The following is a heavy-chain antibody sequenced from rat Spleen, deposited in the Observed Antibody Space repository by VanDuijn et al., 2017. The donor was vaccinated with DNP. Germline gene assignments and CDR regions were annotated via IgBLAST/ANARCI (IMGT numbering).Heavy chain of an antibody. V-gene: IGHV5-22*01. CDR2: ISYDGGST. D-gene: IGHD1-11*01. CDR1: GFTFSDYY. J-gene: IGHJ2*01. CDR3: ARQELRGTFY. Sequence: EVQLVESGGGLVQPGRSLKLSCAASGFTFSDYYMAWVRQAPTKGLEWVAYISYDGGSTYYGDSVKGRFTISRDNAKSTLYLQMNSLRSEDMATYYCARQELRGTFYWGQGVMVTVSS.